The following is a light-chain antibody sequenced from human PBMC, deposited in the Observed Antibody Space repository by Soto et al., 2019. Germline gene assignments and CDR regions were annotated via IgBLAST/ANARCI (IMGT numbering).Light chain of an antibody. J-gene: IGKJ5*01. CDR1: QSVSKP. CDR3: QHRGEWPPGAT. CDR2: DAS. V-gene: IGKV3-11*01. Sequence: IVLPQSPATLSLSPGERATLSCRASQSVSKPLAWYQQKSGQAPRLLIYDASNRATGIPARFSGSGSGTDFTLTISSLEPEDFAVYYCQHRGEWPPGATFGQGTRLEIK.